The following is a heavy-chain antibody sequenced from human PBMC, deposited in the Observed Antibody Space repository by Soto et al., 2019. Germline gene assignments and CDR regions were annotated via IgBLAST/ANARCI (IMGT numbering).Heavy chain of an antibody. D-gene: IGHD4-4*01. CDR1: GFTFSSYV. V-gene: IGHV3-30-3*01. Sequence: GGSLRLSCAASGFTFSSYVLHWVRQPPGKGLEWVAIISYDGSNKYYADSVKGRFSISRDNSKSTLYLQMNSLRGEDTAVYYCARSPTASNWFDPWGQGIQVTVSS. J-gene: IGHJ5*02. CDR3: ARSPTASNWFDP. CDR2: ISYDGSNK.